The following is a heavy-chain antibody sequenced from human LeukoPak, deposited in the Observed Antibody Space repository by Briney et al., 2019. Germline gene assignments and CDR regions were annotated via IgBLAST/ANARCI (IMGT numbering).Heavy chain of an antibody. D-gene: IGHD1-26*01. Sequence: GGSMRLSCAASGFTFSSYWMHWVRQAPGKGLVWVSRINSDGSSTSYADSVKGRFIISRDNAKNTLYLQMNSLRAEDTAVYYCARIKWELYYFDYWGQGTLVTVSS. CDR1: GFTFSSYW. J-gene: IGHJ4*02. V-gene: IGHV3-74*01. CDR3: ARIKWELYYFDY. CDR2: INSDGSST.